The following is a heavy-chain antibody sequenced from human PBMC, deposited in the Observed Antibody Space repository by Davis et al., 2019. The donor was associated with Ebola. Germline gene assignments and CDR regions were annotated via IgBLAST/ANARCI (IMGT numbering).Heavy chain of an antibody. V-gene: IGHV1-18*04. CDR3: ARREIDGDYVQDS. D-gene: IGHD4-17*01. Sequence: ASVKVSCKASGYTFTTYGVSWVRQAPGQGLEWMGWISAYNGNTNYAQKLQGRVTMTTDTSTRTAYMELRSLRSDDTAVYYCARREIDGDYVQDSWGQGTLVTVSS. J-gene: IGHJ4*02. CDR2: ISAYNGNT. CDR1: GYTFTTYG.